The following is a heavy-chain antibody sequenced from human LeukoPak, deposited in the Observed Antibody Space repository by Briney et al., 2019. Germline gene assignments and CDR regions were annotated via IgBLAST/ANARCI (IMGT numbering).Heavy chain of an antibody. CDR2: ISAYNGNT. CDR3: ARGFLGGCSGDTCYSDQYYFDY. V-gene: IGHV1-18*01. CDR1: GYIFTRYG. Sequence: GSVKVSRKASGYIFTRYGIGWVRPAPAQGREWMGWISAYNGNTNSAQKLQGRVTMTTDTSTTTAYMELRSLRSDDTAVYYCARGFLGGCSGDTCYSDQYYFDYWGQGTLVTVSS. D-gene: IGHD2-15*01. J-gene: IGHJ4*02.